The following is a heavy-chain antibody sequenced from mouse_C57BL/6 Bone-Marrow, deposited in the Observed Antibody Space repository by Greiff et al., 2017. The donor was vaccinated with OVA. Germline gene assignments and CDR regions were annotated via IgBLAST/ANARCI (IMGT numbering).Heavy chain of an antibody. J-gene: IGHJ4*01. CDR1: GYAFTNYL. CDR3: ARDTTVVAPYAMDY. V-gene: IGHV1-54*01. CDR2: INPGSGGT. D-gene: IGHD1-1*01. Sequence: ESGAELVRPGTSVKVSCKASGYAFTNYLIEWVKQRPGQGLEWIGVINPGSGGTNYNEKFKGKATLTADKSSSTAYMQLSSLTSEDSAVYFCARDTTVVAPYAMDYWGQGTSVTVSS.